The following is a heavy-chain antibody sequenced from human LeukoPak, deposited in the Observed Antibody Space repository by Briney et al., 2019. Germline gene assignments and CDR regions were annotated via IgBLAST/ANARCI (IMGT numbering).Heavy chain of an antibody. CDR2: ISHDGSDK. J-gene: IGHJ3*02. CDR3: VTDVVMATSHDAFDI. V-gene: IGHV3-30*04. Sequence: GRSLRLSCAASGFTFSSYAIHWVRQAPGKGLEWVAVISHDGSDKYCVDSVKGRFTISRDNSKNTLYLQMNSLRAEDTAVYYCVTDVVMATSHDAFDIWGQGTMVTVSS. D-gene: IGHD3-16*02. CDR1: GFTFSSYA.